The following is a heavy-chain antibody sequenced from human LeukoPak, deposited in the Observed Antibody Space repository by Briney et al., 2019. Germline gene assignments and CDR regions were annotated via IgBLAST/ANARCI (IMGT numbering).Heavy chain of an antibody. V-gene: IGHV3-74*01. D-gene: IGHD1-7*01. CDR3: ARDLGSGTPLDC. CDR2: IRSDGTST. CDR1: GFTFSVYW. J-gene: IGHJ4*02. Sequence: GGSLRLSCAASGFTFSVYWVHWVRQAPGEGPVWVSLIRSDGTSTSYADSVKGRFTISRDNAKNTVYLQMNSLRAEDTAVYYCARDLGSGTPLDCRGQGTLVTVSS.